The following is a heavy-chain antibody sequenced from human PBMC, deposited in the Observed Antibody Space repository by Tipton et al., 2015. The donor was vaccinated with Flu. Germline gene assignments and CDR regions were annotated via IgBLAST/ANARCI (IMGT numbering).Heavy chain of an antibody. CDR3: AAGGDTSMSRGDY. J-gene: IGHJ4*02. D-gene: IGHD3-16*01. CDR1: GASISSDS. CDR2: VTNYGKI. V-gene: IGHV4-59*01. Sequence: TLSLTCTVSGASISSDSWIWIRQFPQKGLEWMGDVTNYGKITYNPSLKSRLSVAVATSKSQFSLKLSSVTAADTAVYYCAAGGDTSMSRGDYWGQGALVAVAS.